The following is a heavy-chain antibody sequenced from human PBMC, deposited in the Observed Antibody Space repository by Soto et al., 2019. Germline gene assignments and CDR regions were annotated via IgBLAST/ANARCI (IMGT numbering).Heavy chain of an antibody. V-gene: IGHV3-21*01. CDR2: ISSSSSYI. Sequence: EVQLVESGGGLVKPGGSLRLSCAASGFTFSSYSMNWVRQAPGKGLEWVSSISSSSSYIYYADSVKGRFTISRDNAKNSRYLQMNSLRAEDTAVYYFASGIVGATAFAYWCQGTLVTVSS. J-gene: IGHJ4*02. D-gene: IGHD1-26*01. CDR3: ASGIVGATAFAY. CDR1: GFTFSSYS.